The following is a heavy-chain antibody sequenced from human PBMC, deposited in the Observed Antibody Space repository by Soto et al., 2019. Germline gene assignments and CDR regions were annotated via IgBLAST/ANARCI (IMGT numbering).Heavy chain of an antibody. Sequence: QVRLVQSGAEVKKPGSSVKVSCKASGGTFSSYAITWVRQAPGQGLEWMGGIIPSFGTANYAQKFQGRVTITGDESTSSAYMGRSSRRSEDTAEYYWGRGRGPSSGYYPDWFDPWGQGTLVTVSS. CDR2: IIPSFGTA. J-gene: IGHJ5*02. V-gene: IGHV1-69*12. D-gene: IGHD3-22*01. CDR1: GGTFSSYA. CDR3: GRGRGPSSGYYPDWFDP.